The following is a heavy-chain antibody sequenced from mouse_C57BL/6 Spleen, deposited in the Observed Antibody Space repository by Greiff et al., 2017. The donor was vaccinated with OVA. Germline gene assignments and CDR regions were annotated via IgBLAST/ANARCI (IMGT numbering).Heavy chain of an antibody. CDR3: ARFGGYFDV. Sequence: QVQLQQPGAELVMPGASVKLSCKASGYTFTSYWMHWVKQRPGQGLEWIGEIDPSDSYTNYNQKFKGKSTLTVDKSCSTAYMQLSSLTSEDSAVYYCARFGGYFDVWGTGTTVTVSS. CDR2: IDPSDSYT. CDR1: GYTFTSYW. J-gene: IGHJ1*03. V-gene: IGHV1-69*01.